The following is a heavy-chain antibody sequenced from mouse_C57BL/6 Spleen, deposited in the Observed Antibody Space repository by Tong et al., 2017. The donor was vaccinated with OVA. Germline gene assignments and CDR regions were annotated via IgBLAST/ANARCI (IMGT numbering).Heavy chain of an antibody. CDR2: ISSGGST. V-gene: IGHV5-6-5*01. J-gene: IGHJ2*01. CDR3: ARAPLDRQNYFDY. CDR1: GFTFSSYA. Sequence: EVQLQESGGGLVKPGGSLKLSCAASGFTFSSYAMSWVRQTPEKRLEWVASISSGGSTYYPDSVKGRFTISRDNARIILHMKMIMLRTKDTAMYYCARAPLDRQNYFDYWGDCTTLTLSS. D-gene: IGHD3-2*01.